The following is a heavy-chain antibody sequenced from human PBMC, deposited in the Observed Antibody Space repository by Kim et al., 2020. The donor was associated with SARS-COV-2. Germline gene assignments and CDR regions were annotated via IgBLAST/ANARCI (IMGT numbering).Heavy chain of an antibody. Sequence: LKSRVTIAVDTSKNQFSLRLSSVTAADTAVYYCARENKYSSSSRYVYFDYWGQGTLVTVSS. J-gene: IGHJ4*02. D-gene: IGHD6-6*01. CDR3: ARENKYSSSSRYVYFDY. V-gene: IGHV4-34*01.